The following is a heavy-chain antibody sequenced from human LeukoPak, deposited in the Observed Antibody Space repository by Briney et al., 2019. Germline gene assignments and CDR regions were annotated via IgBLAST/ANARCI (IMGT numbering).Heavy chain of an antibody. Sequence: PSETLSLTCAVYGGSFSGYYWSWIRQPPGKGLEWIGEINHSGSTNYNPSLKSRVTISVDTSKNQFSLKLSSVTAADTAVYYCARESSSGWFYFDYWGQGILVTVSS. V-gene: IGHV4-34*01. CDR1: GGSFSGYY. CDR3: ARESSSGWFYFDY. CDR2: INHSGST. D-gene: IGHD6-19*01. J-gene: IGHJ4*02.